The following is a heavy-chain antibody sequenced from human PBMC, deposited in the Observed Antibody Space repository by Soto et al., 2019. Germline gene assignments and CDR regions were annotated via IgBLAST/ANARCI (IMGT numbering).Heavy chain of an antibody. CDR2: IWYDGSNK. CDR3: ARTDLSVLRRNYFDY. D-gene: IGHD4-17*01. Sequence: QVQLVESGGGVVQPGRSLRLSCAASGFTFSSYGMHWVRQAPGKGLEWVAVIWYDGSNKYYADSVKGRFTISRDNSKNTMYLQMNSLRAEDTAVYYCARTDLSVLRRNYFDYWCQGTLVTVSS. CDR1: GFTFSSYG. J-gene: IGHJ4*02. V-gene: IGHV3-33*01.